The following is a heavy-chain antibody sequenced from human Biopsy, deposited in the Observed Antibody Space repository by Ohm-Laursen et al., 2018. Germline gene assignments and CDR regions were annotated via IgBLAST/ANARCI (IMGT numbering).Heavy chain of an antibody. V-gene: IGHV1-8*01. CDR2: VNPNSGNT. J-gene: IGHJ4*02. CDR1: GYTFTNYD. D-gene: IGHD6-13*01. Sequence: VKVSCKASGYTFTNYDINWVRQAPGQGPEWMGWVNPNSGNTGYAQKFRGRVAMTRSTSISTAYMELSSLTSEDTAVYYCAREPFGQQLGPFDYWGQGALVIVSS. CDR3: AREPFGQQLGPFDY.